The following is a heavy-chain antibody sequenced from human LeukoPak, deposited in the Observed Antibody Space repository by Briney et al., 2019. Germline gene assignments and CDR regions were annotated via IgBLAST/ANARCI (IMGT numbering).Heavy chain of an antibody. V-gene: IGHV4-34*01. J-gene: IGHJ4*02. CDR1: GGSFSGYY. D-gene: IGHD3-9*01. CDR3: ARHAGVRYFDWLLQDYFDY. CDR2: INHSGST. Sequence: SETLSLTCAVYGGSFSGYYWSWIRQPPGKGLEWIGEINHSGSTNYNPSLKSRVTISVDTSKNQFSLKLSSVTAADTAVYYCARHAGVRYFDWLLQDYFDYWGQGTLVTVSS.